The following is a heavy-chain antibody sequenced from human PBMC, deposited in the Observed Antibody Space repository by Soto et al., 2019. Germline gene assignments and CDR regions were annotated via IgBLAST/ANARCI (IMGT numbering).Heavy chain of an antibody. J-gene: IGHJ4*02. Sequence: ASVKVSCKASGYTFTSYYMHWVRQAPGQGLEWMGIINPRGGSTNYAQKFHGRLTMTRDMSSSTVSMELSSLRSEDTAVYYCARGLATTLTDSWGQGTLVTVSS. CDR2: INPRGGST. CDR3: ARGLATTLTDS. V-gene: IGHV1-46*01. D-gene: IGHD4-4*01. CDR1: GYTFTSYY.